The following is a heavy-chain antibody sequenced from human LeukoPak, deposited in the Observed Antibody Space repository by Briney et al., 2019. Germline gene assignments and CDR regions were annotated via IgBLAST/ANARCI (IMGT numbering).Heavy chain of an antibody. CDR3: ARERGGTGTTSLYYYGMDV. V-gene: IGHV4-31*03. D-gene: IGHD1-7*01. J-gene: IGHJ6*02. CDR2: IYYSGST. Sequence: PSQTLSLTCTVSGGSISSGGYYWSWIRQHPGKGLEWIGYIYYSGSTYYNPSLKSRVTISVDTSKNQFSLKLSSVTAADTAVYYCARERGGTGTTSLYYYGMDVWGQGTTVTVSS. CDR1: GGSISSGGYY.